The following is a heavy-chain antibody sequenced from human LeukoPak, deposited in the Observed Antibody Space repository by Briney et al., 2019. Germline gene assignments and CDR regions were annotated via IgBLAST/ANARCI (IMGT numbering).Heavy chain of an antibody. V-gene: IGHV4-39*01. D-gene: IGHD5-24*01. J-gene: IGHJ4*02. CDR3: ARRFWDGYNPQTFDY. Sequence: SETLSLTCTVSGGSISSSSYYWGWIRQPPGKGLEWIGSIYYSGSTYYNPSLKSRVTISVDTSKNQFSLKLSSVTAADTAVYCCARRFWDGYNPQTFDYWGQGTLVTVSS. CDR2: IYYSGST. CDR1: GGSISSSSYY.